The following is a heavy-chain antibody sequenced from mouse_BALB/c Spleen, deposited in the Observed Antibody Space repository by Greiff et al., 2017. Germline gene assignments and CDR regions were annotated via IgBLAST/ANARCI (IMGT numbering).Heavy chain of an antibody. V-gene: IGHV5-6*01. CDR2: ISSGGSYT. CDR3: ARQELRRAMDY. Sequence: DVHLVESGGDLVKPGGSLKLSCAASGFTFSSYGMSWVRQTPDKRLEWVATISSGGSYTYYPDSVKGRFTISRDNAKNTLYLQMSSLKSEDTAMYYCARQELRRAMDYWGQGTSVTVSS. CDR1: GFTFSSYG. D-gene: IGHD2-12*01. J-gene: IGHJ4*01.